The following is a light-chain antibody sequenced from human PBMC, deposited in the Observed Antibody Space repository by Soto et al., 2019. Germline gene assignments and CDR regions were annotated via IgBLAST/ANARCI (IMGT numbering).Light chain of an antibody. V-gene: IGLV4-69*01. CDR3: QTWDTGIQV. CDR1: SGHSSYA. CDR2: LNSDGSH. J-gene: IGLJ2*01. Sequence: QLVLTQSPSASASLGASVNLTCTLSSGHSSYAIAWHQQQPEKGPRYLMNLNSDGSHIKEAGIPDRFSGSSSGAERYLTISSLQSEDEADYYCQTWDTGIQVFGGGTKLTV.